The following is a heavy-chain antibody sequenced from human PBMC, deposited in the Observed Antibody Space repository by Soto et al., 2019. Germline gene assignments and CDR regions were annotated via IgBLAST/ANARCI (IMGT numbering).Heavy chain of an antibody. D-gene: IGHD2-15*01. Sequence: EVQLLASGGGLVQPGGSLRLSCAASGFTFSSYAMSWVRQAPGKGLEWVSAISGSGGSTYYADSVKGRFTISRDNSKNALYLQLNSLRAEDTAVYYCAKDRGYCSGGSCDSSYYFDDWGQGTLVTVSS. CDR2: ISGSGGST. CDR3: AKDRGYCSGGSCDSSYYFDD. CDR1: GFTFSSYA. J-gene: IGHJ4*02. V-gene: IGHV3-23*01.